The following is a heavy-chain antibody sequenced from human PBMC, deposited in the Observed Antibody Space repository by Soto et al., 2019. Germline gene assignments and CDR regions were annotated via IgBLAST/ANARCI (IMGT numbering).Heavy chain of an antibody. D-gene: IGHD3-3*01. Sequence: QVQLVQSGAEVKKPGASVKVSCKASGYTFTSYYMHWVRQAPGQGLEWMGIINPSGGSTSYAQKFQARVTMTMDTSTSTVYMQLSSLRSEDTAVYYCARGSTMFGVVTALSGMDVWGQGTTVTVSS. CDR1: GYTFTSYY. V-gene: IGHV1-46*01. CDR3: ARGSTMFGVVTALSGMDV. CDR2: INPSGGST. J-gene: IGHJ6*02.